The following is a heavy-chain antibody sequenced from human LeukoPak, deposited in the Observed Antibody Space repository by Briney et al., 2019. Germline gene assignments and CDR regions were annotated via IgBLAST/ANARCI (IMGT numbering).Heavy chain of an antibody. D-gene: IGHD6-13*01. CDR1: VYTFTGYY. Sequence: ASVKVSCKASVYTFTGYYMHWVRQAPGQGLEWMGWINPNSGGTNYAQKFQGRVTMTRDTSISTAYMELSRLRSDDTAVYCCARMVQQQIHEYYYYYMDVWGKGTTVTVSS. CDR2: INPNSGGT. CDR3: ARMVQQQIHEYYYYYMDV. V-gene: IGHV1-2*02. J-gene: IGHJ6*03.